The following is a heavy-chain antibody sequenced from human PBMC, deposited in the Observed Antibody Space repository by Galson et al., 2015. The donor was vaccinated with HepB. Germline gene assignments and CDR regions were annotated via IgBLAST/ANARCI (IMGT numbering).Heavy chain of an antibody. CDR3: ARRGGSTWFPGSGYFDL. CDR1: GFRFGNYW. Sequence: SLRLSCAASGFRFGNYWMHWVRQVPGKGLEWISRINTFGNEIKYADSVRGRFATSRDNAKNILYLQMYSLGAEDTGLYYCARRGGSTWFPGSGYFDLWGRGSLVTDSS. CDR2: INTFGNEI. D-gene: IGHD2-2*01. V-gene: IGHV3-74*03. J-gene: IGHJ2*01.